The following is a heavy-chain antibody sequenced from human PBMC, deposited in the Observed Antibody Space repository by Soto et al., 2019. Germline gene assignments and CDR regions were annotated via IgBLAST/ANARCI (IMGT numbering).Heavy chain of an antibody. D-gene: IGHD3-22*01. CDR2: ISCDGSNK. Sequence: RGSLRLSSAASGFTFSSYDMHWVRQAPGKGLEWVAVISCDGSNKYYADSVKGRFTISRDNSKNTLYLQMNSLRAEDTAVYYCAKDLDTMIVAVITHDPTLDYLGQRT. V-gene: IGHV3-30*18. J-gene: IGHJ4*02. CDR1: GFTFSSYD. CDR3: AKDLDTMIVAVITHDPTLDY.